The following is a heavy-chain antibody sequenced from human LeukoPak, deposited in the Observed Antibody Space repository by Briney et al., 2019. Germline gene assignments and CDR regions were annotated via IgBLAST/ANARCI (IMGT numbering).Heavy chain of an antibody. CDR2: ISAYNGNT. CDR3: ARDKASIGPFDY. J-gene: IGHJ4*02. D-gene: IGHD2-21*01. V-gene: IGHV1-18*01. CDR1: GYTFTSYD. Sequence: ASVKVSCKASGYTFTSYDISWVRQAPGQGLEWMGWISAYNGNTNYAQKLQGRVTMTTDTSTSTAYMELRSLRSDDTAVYYCARDKASIGPFDYWGQGTLVTVSS.